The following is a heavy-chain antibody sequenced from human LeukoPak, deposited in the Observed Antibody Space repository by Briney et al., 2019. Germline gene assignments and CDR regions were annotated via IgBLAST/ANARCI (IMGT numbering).Heavy chain of an antibody. Sequence: LSLTCTVSGGSISSGGYYWSWVRQAPGKGLEWVSSISGSGGSTYYEDSVKGRFTISRDNSKNTVYLQMNSLRAEDTAVYYCAKGAGRSSGYFDNYGMDVWGQGTTVIVSS. CDR3: AKGAGRSSGYFDNYGMDV. CDR1: GGSISSGGYY. D-gene: IGHD3-22*01. CDR2: ISGSGGST. V-gene: IGHV3-23*01. J-gene: IGHJ6*02.